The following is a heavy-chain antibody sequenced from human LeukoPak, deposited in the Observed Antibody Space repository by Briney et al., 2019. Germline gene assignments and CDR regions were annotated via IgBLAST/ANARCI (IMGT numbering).Heavy chain of an antibody. V-gene: IGHV1-69*13. CDR1: GGTFSSYA. CDR3: ARDAYYDFWGVYYYYGMDV. CDR2: IIPIFGTA. D-gene: IGHD3-3*01. Sequence: ASVKVSCKASGGTFSSYAISWVRQAPGQGLEWMGGIIPIFGTANYAQKFQGRVTITADESTSTAYMELSSLRSEDTAVYYCARDAYYDFWGVYYYYGMDVWGQGTTVTVSS. J-gene: IGHJ6*02.